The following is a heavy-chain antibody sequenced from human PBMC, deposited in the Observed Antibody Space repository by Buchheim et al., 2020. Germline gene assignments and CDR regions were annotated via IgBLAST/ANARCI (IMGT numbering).Heavy chain of an antibody. V-gene: IGHV3-30*18. Sequence: QVQLVESGGGVVQPGRSLRLSCAASGFTFSSYGMHWVRQAPGKGLEWVAVISYDGSNKYYADSVKGRFTISRDNSKNTLYLQMNSPRAEDTAVYYCAKGLQLSGMDVWGQGTT. CDR2: ISYDGSNK. CDR1: GFTFSSYG. CDR3: AKGLQLSGMDV. J-gene: IGHJ6*02. D-gene: IGHD5-18*01.